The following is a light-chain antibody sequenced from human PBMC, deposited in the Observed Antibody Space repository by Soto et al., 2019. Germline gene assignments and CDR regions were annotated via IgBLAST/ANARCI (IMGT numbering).Light chain of an antibody. CDR1: VSNIGSNY. CDR2: DNF. J-gene: IGLJ2*01. V-gene: IGLV1-51*01. Sequence: QSVLTQPPSVSAASGQKVIISCSGSVSNIGSNYVPWYQEVPGSAPKLLLYDNFERPSGIPDRFSGSKSGTSAALAITGLQTGDEADYFCGSWDDTLSAVVFGGGTKLTVL. CDR3: GSWDDTLSAVV.